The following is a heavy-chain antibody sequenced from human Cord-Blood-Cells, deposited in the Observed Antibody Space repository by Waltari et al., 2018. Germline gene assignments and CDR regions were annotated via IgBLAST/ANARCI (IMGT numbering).Heavy chain of an antibody. V-gene: IGHV1-8*03. D-gene: IGHD6-13*01. CDR1: GYTFTSYD. J-gene: IGHJ6*03. Sequence: QVQLVQSGAEVKKPGASVKVSCKASGYTFTSYDINWVRQATGQGLEWMGWINPNSGNPGYAQKFQGRVTITRNTSISTAYMELSSLRSEDTAVYYCARADSSSWWNYYYYMDVWGKGTTVTVSS. CDR3: ARADSSSWWNYYYYMDV. CDR2: INPNSGNP.